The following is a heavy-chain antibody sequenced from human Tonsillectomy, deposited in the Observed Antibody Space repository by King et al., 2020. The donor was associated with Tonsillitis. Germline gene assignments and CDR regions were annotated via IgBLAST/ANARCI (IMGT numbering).Heavy chain of an antibody. D-gene: IGHD3-10*01. J-gene: IGHJ4*02. Sequence: VQLVESGGGLVQPGGSLRLSCSASGFTFSKCAMHWVRQAPGKGLEFVSAISNNGGSTFYADSVKGGFTISRDNSKNTVYLQMSSLRPEDTAVYYCVKWGESPDSWGQGTLVTVSS. CDR3: VKWGESPDS. CDR1: GFTFSKCA. CDR2: ISNNGGST. V-gene: IGHV3-64D*06.